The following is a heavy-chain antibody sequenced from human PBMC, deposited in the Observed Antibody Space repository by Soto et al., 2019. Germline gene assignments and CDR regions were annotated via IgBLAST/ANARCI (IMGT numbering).Heavy chain of an antibody. J-gene: IGHJ2*01. CDR3: AREARTLDWYIDL. D-gene: IGHD6-6*01. V-gene: IGHV4-38-2*01. CDR1: GYSISSDYY. CDR2: IYQSGST. Sequence: SETLSLTCAVSGYSISSDYYLGWIRQSPGKGLVWIGSIYQSGSTYYNPSLKSRVSISLDMSKNQFSLRLTSVTAADTAVYYCAREARTLDWYIDLWGRGTLVTVSS.